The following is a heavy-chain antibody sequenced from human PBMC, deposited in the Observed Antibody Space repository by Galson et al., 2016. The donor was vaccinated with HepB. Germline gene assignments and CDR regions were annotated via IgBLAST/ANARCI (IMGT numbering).Heavy chain of an antibody. V-gene: IGHV3-74*01. Sequence: SLRLSCAVSGFAFNTYWTHWVRQAPGKGLVWVSHIDTDGKITSYADSVQGRFTISRDNAKNTLYLQMNSLRADDSAVYYCSPMLSGPEDFWGQGISVTVSS. CDR2: IDTDGKIT. CDR1: GFAFNTYW. J-gene: IGHJ4*02. D-gene: IGHD3-16*01. CDR3: SPMLSGPEDF.